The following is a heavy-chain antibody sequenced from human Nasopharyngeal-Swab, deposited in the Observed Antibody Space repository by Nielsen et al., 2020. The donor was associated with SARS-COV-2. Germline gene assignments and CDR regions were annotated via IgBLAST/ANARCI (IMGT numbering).Heavy chain of an antibody. CDR3: AKEAYVSIVRGVTPWFDP. V-gene: IGHV3-48*04. CDR2: ITSGNSV. Sequence: GESLKISCATSGFTFSPYTMTWVRQAPGKGLQWISYITSGNSVQYADSVRGRFTISRDNAKNSLYLQMNSLRAEDTAVYYCAKEAYVSIVRGVTPWFDPWGQGTLVTVSS. D-gene: IGHD3-10*01. CDR1: GFTFSPYT. J-gene: IGHJ5*02.